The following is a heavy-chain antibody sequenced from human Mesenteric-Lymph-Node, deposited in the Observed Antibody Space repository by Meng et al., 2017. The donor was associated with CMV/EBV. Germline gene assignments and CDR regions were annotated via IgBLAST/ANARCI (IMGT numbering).Heavy chain of an antibody. CDR3: ARARDRSSWANDYYYDMDV. CDR2: ISYDGSYK. J-gene: IGHJ6*02. V-gene: IGHV3-30*04. Sequence: GGSLRLSCAASGFTFSEFSMNWVRRAPGKGLEWVAVISYDGSYKNYADSVKGRFSISRDNSKKTLYVQMNSLRDEDTAVYYCARARDRSSWANDYYYDMDVWGQGTTVTVSS. D-gene: IGHD6-13*01. CDR1: GFTFSEFS.